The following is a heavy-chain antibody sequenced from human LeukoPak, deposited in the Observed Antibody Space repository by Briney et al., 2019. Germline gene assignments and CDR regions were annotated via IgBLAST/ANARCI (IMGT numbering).Heavy chain of an antibody. CDR3: ARLPLIATTRGGFDP. V-gene: IGHV4-59*08. CDR1: GGSISGYY. D-gene: IGHD1/OR15-1a*01. Sequence: SEALSLTCTVSGGSISGYYWSWIRQPPGKRLEWIGYVYDTGATNYNPSLKSRFTISIDTSKNQFSLYLSSVTAADTAVYYCARLPLIATTRGGFDPWGQGTLVTVST. J-gene: IGHJ5*02. CDR2: VYDTGAT.